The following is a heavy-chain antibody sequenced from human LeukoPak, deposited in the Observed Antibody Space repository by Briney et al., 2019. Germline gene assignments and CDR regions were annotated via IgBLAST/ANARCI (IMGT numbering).Heavy chain of an antibody. Sequence: PGGSLGLSCAASGFTFSNYGMHWVRQAPGKGLEWVAFLRRDGSDKYYADSVKGRFTISRDNSKNTVYLQMNSLRPEDAAVYYCAKDHSQNFDYWGQGALVTVSS. CDR1: GFTFSNYG. V-gene: IGHV3-30*02. D-gene: IGHD5-18*01. CDR2: LRRDGSDK. CDR3: AKDHSQNFDY. J-gene: IGHJ4*02.